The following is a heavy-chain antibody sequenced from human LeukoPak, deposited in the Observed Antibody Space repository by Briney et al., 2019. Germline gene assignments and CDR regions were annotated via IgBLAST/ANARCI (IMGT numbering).Heavy chain of an antibody. D-gene: IGHD1-26*01. CDR1: GFTFSSYW. V-gene: IGHV3-7*01. CDR2: IKQDGSEK. Sequence: GGSLRLSCAASGFTFSSYWMSWVRQAPGKGLEWVANIKQDGSEKYYVDSVKGRFTISRDNAKNSLYLQMNSLRAEDTSVYYCARDRGGSYYGYWGQGTLVTVSS. J-gene: IGHJ4*02. CDR3: ARDRGGSYYGY.